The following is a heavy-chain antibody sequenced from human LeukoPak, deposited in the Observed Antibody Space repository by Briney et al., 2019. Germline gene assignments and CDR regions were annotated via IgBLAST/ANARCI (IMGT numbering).Heavy chain of an antibody. D-gene: IGHD5-12*01. Sequence: GGSLRLSCAASGFTFSSYSMNWVRQAPGKGLEWVSYISSSSSTIYCADSVKGRFTISRGNAKNSLYLQMNSLRAEDTAVYYCARGATIPYWGQGTLVTVSS. CDR1: GFTFSSYS. J-gene: IGHJ4*02. CDR3: ARGATIPY. V-gene: IGHV3-48*01. CDR2: ISSSSSTI.